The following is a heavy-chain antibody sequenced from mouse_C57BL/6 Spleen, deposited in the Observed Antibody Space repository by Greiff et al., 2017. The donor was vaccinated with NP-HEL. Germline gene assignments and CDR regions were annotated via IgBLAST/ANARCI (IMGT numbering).Heavy chain of an antibody. D-gene: IGHD2-4*01. CDR1: GFNIKDDY. CDR2: IDPENGDT. J-gene: IGHJ3*01. CDR3: TTGHDYSFAY. Sequence: EVQLQQSGAELVRPGASVKLSCTASGFNIKDDYMHWVKQRPEQGLEWIGWIDPENGDTEYASKFQGKATITADTSSNTAYLQLSSLTSADTAVYYCTTGHDYSFAYWGQGTLVTVSA. V-gene: IGHV14-4*01.